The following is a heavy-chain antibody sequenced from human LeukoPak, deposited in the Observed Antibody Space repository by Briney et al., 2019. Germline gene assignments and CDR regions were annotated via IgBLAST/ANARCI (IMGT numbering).Heavy chain of an antibody. D-gene: IGHD5-18*01. CDR3: ARGGRGYSYVHIYFDY. J-gene: IGHJ4*02. CDR1: GGSFSGYY. V-gene: IGHV4-34*01. Sequence: SETLSLTRIVYGGSFSGYYWSWIRQSPGKGLEWIGEINHSGSTNYNPPLRSRVTMSVDTSKNQVSLNLSAVTAADTAVYYCARGGRGYSYVHIYFDYWGQGTLVTVSS. CDR2: INHSGST.